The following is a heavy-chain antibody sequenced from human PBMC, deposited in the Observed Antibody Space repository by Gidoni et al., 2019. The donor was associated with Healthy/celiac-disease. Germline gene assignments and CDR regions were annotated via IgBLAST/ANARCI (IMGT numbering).Heavy chain of an antibody. Sequence: EVQLVESGGGLVQPGGSLRLSCAASGFTFRSYDMHWVRQATGKVLEWVSAIGTAGDTYYPGSVKGRFTISRENAKNSLYLQMNSLRAGDTAVYYCARRPNYGDYPGAFDIWGQGTMVTVSS. D-gene: IGHD4-17*01. CDR2: IGTAGDT. V-gene: IGHV3-13*01. J-gene: IGHJ3*02. CDR3: ARRPNYGDYPGAFDI. CDR1: GFTFRSYD.